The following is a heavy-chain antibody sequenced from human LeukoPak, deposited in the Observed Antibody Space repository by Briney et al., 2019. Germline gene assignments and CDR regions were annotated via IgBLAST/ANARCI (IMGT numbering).Heavy chain of an antibody. CDR1: GGSFSGYY. CDR3: ARHNPRLLRYFDWLFGSDAFDI. J-gene: IGHJ3*02. Sequence: PSETLSLTCAVYGGSFSGYYWSWIRQPPGMGLEWIGEINHSGSTNYNPSLKSRVTISVDTSKNQFSLKLSSVTAADTAVYYCARHNPRLLRYFDWLFGSDAFDIWGQGTMVTVSS. V-gene: IGHV4-34*01. CDR2: INHSGST. D-gene: IGHD3-9*01.